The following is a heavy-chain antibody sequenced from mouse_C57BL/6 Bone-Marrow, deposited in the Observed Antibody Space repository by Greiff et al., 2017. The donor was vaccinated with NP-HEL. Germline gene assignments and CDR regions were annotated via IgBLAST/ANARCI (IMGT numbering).Heavy chain of an antibody. CDR2: INPNNGGT. CDR1: GYTFTDYN. CDR3: ARSGTLYYGSSFYYFDY. J-gene: IGHJ2*01. D-gene: IGHD1-1*01. Sequence: VQLQQSGPELVKPGASVKIPCKASGYTFTDYNMDWVKQSHGKSLEWIGDINPNNGGTIYNQKFKGKATLTVDKSSSTAYMELRSLTSEDTAVYYCARSGTLYYGSSFYYFDYWGQGTTLTVSS. V-gene: IGHV1-18*01.